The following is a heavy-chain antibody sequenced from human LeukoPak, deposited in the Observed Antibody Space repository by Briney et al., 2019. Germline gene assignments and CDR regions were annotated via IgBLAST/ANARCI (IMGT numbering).Heavy chain of an antibody. Sequence: GGSLRLSCAASGFTFSSYAMSWVRQAPGKGLEWVSAISGSGGSTYYADSVKGRFTISRDNSKNTLYLQMDSLRAEDTAVYYCARVGITAVGLDYWGQGTLVTVSS. CDR1: GFTFSSYA. CDR3: ARVGITAVGLDY. CDR2: ISGSGGST. V-gene: IGHV3-23*01. J-gene: IGHJ4*02. D-gene: IGHD6-13*01.